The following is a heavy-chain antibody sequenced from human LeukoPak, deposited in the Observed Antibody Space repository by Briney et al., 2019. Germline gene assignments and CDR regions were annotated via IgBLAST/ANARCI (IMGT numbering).Heavy chain of an antibody. J-gene: IGHJ6*04. CDR2: ISYDGSNK. D-gene: IGHD2-15*01. V-gene: IGHV3-30*04. Sequence: GRSLRLSCAASGFTFSSYAMHWVRQATGKGLEWVAAISYDGSNKYYADSVKGRFTISRDNSKNTLYLQMNSLRAEDTAVYYCASSPGYCSGGSCYSLSDYYYYGMDVWGKGTTVTVSS. CDR3: ASSPGYCSGGSCYSLSDYYYYGMDV. CDR1: GFTFSSYA.